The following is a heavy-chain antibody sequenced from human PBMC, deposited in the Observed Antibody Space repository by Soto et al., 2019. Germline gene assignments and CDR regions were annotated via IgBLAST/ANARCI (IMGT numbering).Heavy chain of an antibody. V-gene: IGHV3-15*01. CDR2: IYSKTDGGTT. Sequence: KTGGSLRLSCAASGFTFSNAWMSWVRQAPGKGLEWVGRIYSKTDGGTTDYAAPVKGRFTISRDDSKNTLYLQMNSLKTEDTAVYYCTTLWLGGPGLDPWGQGTLVTVSS. CDR3: TTLWLGGPGLDP. CDR1: GFTFSNAW. J-gene: IGHJ5*02. D-gene: IGHD3-10*01.